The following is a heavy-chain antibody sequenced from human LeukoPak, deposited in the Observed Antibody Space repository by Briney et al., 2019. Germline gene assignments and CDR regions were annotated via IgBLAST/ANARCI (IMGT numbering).Heavy chain of an antibody. V-gene: IGHV1-69*13. CDR3: ARDLVVGATRGDAFDI. CDR2: IIPIFGTA. J-gene: IGHJ3*02. CDR1: GGTFSSYA. Sequence: ASVKVSCKASGGTFSSYAISWVRQAPGQGLEWMGGIIPIFGTANYAQKFQGRVTITADESASTAYMELSSLRSEDTAVYYCARDLVVGATRGDAFDIWGQGTMVTVSS. D-gene: IGHD1-26*01.